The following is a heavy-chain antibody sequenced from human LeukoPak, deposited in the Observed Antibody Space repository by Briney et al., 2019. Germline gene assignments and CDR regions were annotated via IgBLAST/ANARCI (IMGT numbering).Heavy chain of an antibody. D-gene: IGHD6-25*01. Sequence: GGSLRLSCTASGLTCGDYAMSWVRQAPGKGLEWVGYIRNRAYGGAAEYAASVKGRFTITRDDSKSIAYLQMSSLNIEDTAVYYCAASSGFDYWGQGTLVTVSS. CDR3: AASSGFDY. CDR1: GLTCGDYA. V-gene: IGHV3-49*04. J-gene: IGHJ4*02. CDR2: IRNRAYGGAA.